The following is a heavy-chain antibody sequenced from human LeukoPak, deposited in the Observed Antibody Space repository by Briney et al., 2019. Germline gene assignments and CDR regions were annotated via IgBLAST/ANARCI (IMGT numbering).Heavy chain of an antibody. Sequence: GASAKVSCKASGDSFSSDAVVWVRQAPGQGLEWMGRIIPFFDTPTYAQTFQGRVTITADKSTSTAYMELSNLRSEDTAVYYCARESDFVVVAGHYYYYGMDVWGQGTAVTVSS. CDR1: GDSFSSDA. CDR3: ARESDFVVVAGHYYYYGMDV. V-gene: IGHV1-69*06. J-gene: IGHJ6*02. CDR2: IIPFFDTP. D-gene: IGHD2-15*01.